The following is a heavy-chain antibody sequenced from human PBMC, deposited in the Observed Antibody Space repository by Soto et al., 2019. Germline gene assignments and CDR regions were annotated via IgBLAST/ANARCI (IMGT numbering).Heavy chain of an antibody. D-gene: IGHD1-26*01. J-gene: IGHJ6*02. Sequence: DTQSLTWAVYGGSFIGYYWCWIRQPPGKGLEWIGEINHSGSTNYNPSLKSRVTISVDTTKNQFSLKLSSVTAADTAVYYCARRREAIRRFYYYYGMDVWGQGTTGT. CDR1: GGSFIGYY. V-gene: IGHV4-34*01. CDR2: INHSGST. CDR3: ARRREAIRRFYYYYGMDV.